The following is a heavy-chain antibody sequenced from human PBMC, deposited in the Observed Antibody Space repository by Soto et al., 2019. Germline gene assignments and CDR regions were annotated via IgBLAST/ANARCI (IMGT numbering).Heavy chain of an antibody. V-gene: IGHV4-30-4*08. CDR2: IYYSWNT. J-gene: IGHJ5*02. CDR1: GGSVSSGDYY. CDR3: ARGTHGMVRGAANWFDP. D-gene: IGHD3-10*01. Sequence: QVQLQESGPGLVKPSQTLSLTCTVSGGSVSSGDYYWTWIRQPPGKGLEWIGYIYYSWNTYYNPSLKRRVTISVDTSKNQFSLKLSSVNAADTAVYYGARGTHGMVRGAANWFDPWGQGTLVTVSS.